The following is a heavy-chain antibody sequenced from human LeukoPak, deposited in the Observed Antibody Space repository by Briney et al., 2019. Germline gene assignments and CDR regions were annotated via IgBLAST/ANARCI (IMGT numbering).Heavy chain of an antibody. CDR2: IYYSGST. J-gene: IGHJ4*02. CDR1: GGSISSSSYY. CDR3: ARVSYIEGTRYYFDY. Sequence: SETLSLTCTVSGGSISSSSYYWGWIRQPPGKGLDWIGSIYYSGSTYYNPSLKSRVTISVDTSKNQFSLKLSSVTAADTAVYYCARVSYIEGTRYYFDYWGQGTLVTVSS. D-gene: IGHD1-26*01. V-gene: IGHV4-39*07.